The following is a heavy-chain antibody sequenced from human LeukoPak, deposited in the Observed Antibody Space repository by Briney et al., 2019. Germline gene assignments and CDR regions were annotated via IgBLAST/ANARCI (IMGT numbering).Heavy chain of an antibody. CDR3: AKDPTWELSAIDY. CDR2: ISWNSGSI. D-gene: IGHD1-26*01. J-gene: IGHJ4*02. V-gene: IGHV3-9*01. CDR1: GFTFDDYA. Sequence: GGSLRLSCAASGFTFDDYAMHWVRQAPGKGLGWVSGISWNSGSIGCADSVKGRFTISRDNAKNSLYLQMNSLRAEDTALYYCAKDPTWELSAIDYWGQGTLVTVSS.